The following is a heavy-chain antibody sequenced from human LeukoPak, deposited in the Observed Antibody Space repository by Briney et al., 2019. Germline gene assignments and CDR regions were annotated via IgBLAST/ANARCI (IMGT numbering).Heavy chain of an antibody. CDR3: AKHRGYSYGSLGMDV. CDR1: GFTFSSYA. J-gene: IGHJ6*02. Sequence: PGASLRLSCAASGFTFSSYAMSWVRQAPGKGLEWVSAISGSGGSTYYADSVKGRFTISRDNSKNTLYLQMNSLRAEDTAVYYCAKHRGYSYGSLGMDVWGQGTTVTVSS. CDR2: ISGSGGST. V-gene: IGHV3-23*01. D-gene: IGHD5-18*01.